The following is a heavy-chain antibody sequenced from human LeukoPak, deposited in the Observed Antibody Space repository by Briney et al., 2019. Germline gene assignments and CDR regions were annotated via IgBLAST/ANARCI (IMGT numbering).Heavy chain of an antibody. V-gene: IGHV3-23*01. CDR3: ARDRSIFGVVIQGNWFDP. D-gene: IGHD3-3*01. J-gene: IGHJ5*02. CDR2: ISSIGDRT. Sequence: GSLRLSCAASGFTFNYYAMSWVRQAPGKGLEWVSSISSIGDRTYYADSVKGRFTISRDKSNHTLYLQMNSLRAEDTAVYYCARDRSIFGVVIQGNWFDPWGQGTLVTVSS. CDR1: GFTFNYYA.